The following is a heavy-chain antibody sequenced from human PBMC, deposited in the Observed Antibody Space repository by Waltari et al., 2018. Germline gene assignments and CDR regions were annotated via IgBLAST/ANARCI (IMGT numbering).Heavy chain of an antibody. CDR3: ARDSTQDY. V-gene: IGHV1-8*02. Sequence: VQLVQSGAEVKKPGESLKISCKGSGYSFTSYWIGWVRQMPGKGLEWMGWMNPNSGNTGYAQKFQGRVTMTRTTSISTAYMELSSLRSEDTAVYYCARDSTQDYWGQGTLVTVSS. J-gene: IGHJ4*02. CDR2: MNPNSGNT. CDR1: GYSFTSYW.